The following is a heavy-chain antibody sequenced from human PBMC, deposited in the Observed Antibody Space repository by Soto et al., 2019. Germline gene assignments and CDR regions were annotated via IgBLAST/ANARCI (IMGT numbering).Heavy chain of an antibody. Sequence: GGSLRLSCAATGFTFNKSSMNWVRQAPGKGLEWVASITSNANRIYYADAVKGRVTISTDNAHKSVYLQMNSLRVGDTAVYYCARESDFDFWSSNYIHRIDVWGQGTTFTDSS. CDR1: GFTFNKSS. J-gene: IGHJ6*02. CDR3: ARESDFDFWSSNYIHRIDV. D-gene: IGHD3-3*01. V-gene: IGHV3-21*01. CDR2: ITSNANRI.